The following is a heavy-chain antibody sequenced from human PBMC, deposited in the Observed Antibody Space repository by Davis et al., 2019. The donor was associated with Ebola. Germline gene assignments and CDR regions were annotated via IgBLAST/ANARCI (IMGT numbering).Heavy chain of an antibody. V-gene: IGHV1-2*02. CDR3: ARFPYSSSWPLGDY. CDR1: GYTFTDYY. CDR2: INPNSGGT. J-gene: IGHJ4*02. Sequence: ASVKVSCKASGYTFTDYYIHWVRQAPGQGLEWMGWINPNSGGTNYAQKFQGRVTMTRDTSISTAYMELSRLRSDDTAVYYCARFPYSSSWPLGDYWGQGTLVTVSS. D-gene: IGHD6-13*01.